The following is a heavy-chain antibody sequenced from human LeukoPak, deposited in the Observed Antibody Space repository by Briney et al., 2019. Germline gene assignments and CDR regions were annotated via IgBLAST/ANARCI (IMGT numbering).Heavy chain of an antibody. CDR3: ARLGIAAAGHDY. Sequence: KPSETLSLTCTVSGGSISTYYWSCIRQPPGKGLEWIGYIYHSGSTNYNPSLKSRVTISIDTSKNHFSLNLSSVTAADTAVYYCARLGIAAAGHDYWGQGTLVTVSS. V-gene: IGHV4-59*08. D-gene: IGHD6-25*01. CDR2: IYHSGST. CDR1: GGSISTYY. J-gene: IGHJ4*02.